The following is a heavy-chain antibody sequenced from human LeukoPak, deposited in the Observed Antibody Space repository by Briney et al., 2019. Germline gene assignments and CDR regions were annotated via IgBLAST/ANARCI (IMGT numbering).Heavy chain of an antibody. J-gene: IGHJ3*01. CDR3: ARVGYNWNLWFDF. CDR1: GASISGNHY. Sequence: PSETLSLTCTVSGASISGNHYWSWIRQPPGKGLQWIGSIFHSGNSYYNPSLKSRVTISVDTSKNQFSLKVNSVTAADTAVYYCARVGYNWNLWFDFWGQGTTVTVSS. D-gene: IGHD1-7*01. CDR2: IFHSGNS. V-gene: IGHV4-38-2*02.